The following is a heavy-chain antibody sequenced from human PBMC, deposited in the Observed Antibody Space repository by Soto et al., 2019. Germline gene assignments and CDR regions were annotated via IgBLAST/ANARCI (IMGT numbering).Heavy chain of an antibody. CDR3: ARGSGVVVVADTYIWFDP. D-gene: IGHD2-15*01. Sequence: GASVKVSCKASGYTFTGYYMHWVRQAPGQGLEWMGWINPNSGGTNYAQKFQGWVTMTRDTSISTAYMELSRLRSDDTAVYYCARGSGVVVVADTYIWFDPWGQGTLVTVSS. CDR1: GYTFTGYY. J-gene: IGHJ5*02. CDR2: INPNSGGT. V-gene: IGHV1-2*04.